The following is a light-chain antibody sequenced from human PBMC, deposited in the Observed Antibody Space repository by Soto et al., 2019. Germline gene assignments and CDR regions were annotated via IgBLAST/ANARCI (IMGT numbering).Light chain of an antibody. Sequence: QSVLTQPPSASGTPGQRVTISCSGSSSNIGSNTVNWYQQLPGTAPKLLIYSNNQRPSGVPDRFSGSKSGTSASLAISGLQSEDEADYYCAAWDDSLNDPVFGGGTKRTVL. J-gene: IGLJ3*02. V-gene: IGLV1-44*01. CDR3: AAWDDSLNDPV. CDR1: SSNIGSNT. CDR2: SNN.